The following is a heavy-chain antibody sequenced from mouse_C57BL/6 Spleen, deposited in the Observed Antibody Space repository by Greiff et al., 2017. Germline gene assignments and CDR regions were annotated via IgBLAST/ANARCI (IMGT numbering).Heavy chain of an antibody. J-gene: IGHJ2*01. CDR3: ARGYGSGYYFDY. D-gene: IGHD1-1*01. V-gene: IGHV1-55*01. CDR2: IYPGSGST. Sequence: QVQLQQPGAELVKPGASVKMSCKASGYTFTSYWITWVKQRPGQGLEWIGDIYPGSGSTNYNEKFKSKATRTVDTSSSTAYMQLSSLTSEDSAVYYCARGYGSGYYFDYWGQGTTLTVSS. CDR1: GYTFTSYW.